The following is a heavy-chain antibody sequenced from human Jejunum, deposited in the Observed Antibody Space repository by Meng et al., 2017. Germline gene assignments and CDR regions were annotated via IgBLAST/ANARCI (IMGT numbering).Heavy chain of an antibody. CDR2: IYHTRST. CDR1: GGSISDSNW. CDR3: ARDLLGPAIAASGYFDP. D-gene: IGHD5-12*01. J-gene: IGHJ5*02. V-gene: IGHV4-4*02. Sequence: LPGGGAGRVTPSGTLSLTWPVSGGSISDSNWWSWVRQPPGKGLEWIGEIYHTRSTNYNPSLKSRVTMSLDKSKNQFFLDLTSVTAADTAVYYCARDLLGPAIAASGYFDPWGQGTLVTVSS.